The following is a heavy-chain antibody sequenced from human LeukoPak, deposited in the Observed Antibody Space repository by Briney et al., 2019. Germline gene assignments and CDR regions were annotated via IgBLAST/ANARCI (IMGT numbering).Heavy chain of an antibody. Sequence: PGGSLRLSCAASGFSFSNAWMTWVRQAPGKGLEWVGRIKSISEGGTADYAAPVKGRFTLSRDDSENTVYLQMNSLKTEDTAVYYCTTEGFLGYSVAIDPWGQGTLVTVSS. CDR2: IKSISEGGTA. D-gene: IGHD2-15*01. CDR1: GFSFSNAW. V-gene: IGHV3-15*01. J-gene: IGHJ5*02. CDR3: TTEGFLGYSVAIDP.